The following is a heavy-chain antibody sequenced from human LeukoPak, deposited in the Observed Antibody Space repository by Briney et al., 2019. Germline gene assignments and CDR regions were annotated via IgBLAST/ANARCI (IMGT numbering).Heavy chain of an antibody. CDR1: GGSISNYA. CDR2: ITPLLGST. Sequence: ASVKVSCKFSGGSISNYAVSWVRQAPGQGLEWMGRITPLLGSTKYAERFEDRVTITADKSANTVYMEVTSLRSEDTAMYFCTRLVAGGFDSWGQGTLLTVSS. CDR3: TRLVAGGFDS. J-gene: IGHJ4*02. D-gene: IGHD1-26*01. V-gene: IGHV1-69*04.